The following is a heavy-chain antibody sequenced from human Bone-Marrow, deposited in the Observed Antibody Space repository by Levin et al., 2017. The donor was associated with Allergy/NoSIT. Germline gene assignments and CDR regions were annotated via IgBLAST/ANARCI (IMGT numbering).Heavy chain of an antibody. Sequence: WASVKVSCKASGYTFTSYGITWVRQAPGQGLEWMGWISAYNGNTIYAQKLQGRVTMTTDTSTSTAYMELRSLRSDDTAVYHCARDTHDYSNYYHGMDVWGQGTTVTVSS. CDR1: GYTFTSYG. J-gene: IGHJ6*02. CDR3: ARDTHDYSNYYHGMDV. D-gene: IGHD4-11*01. V-gene: IGHV1-18*01. CDR2: ISAYNGNT.